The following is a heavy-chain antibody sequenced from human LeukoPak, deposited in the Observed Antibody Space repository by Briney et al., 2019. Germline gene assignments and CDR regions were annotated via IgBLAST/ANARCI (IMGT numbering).Heavy chain of an antibody. CDR1: GFTFSSSA. V-gene: IGHV3-64D*06. J-gene: IGHJ4*02. Sequence: PGESLRLSCSASGFTFSSSAMYWVRQAPGKGLEYVSAFSSDGSSTFYADSVKGRFTISRDNSKNMLYLQMSSLRADDTAVYYCVKTLKYYGSGRGLFDSWGQGILVTVSS. CDR3: VKTLKYYGSGRGLFDS. CDR2: FSSDGSST. D-gene: IGHD3-10*01.